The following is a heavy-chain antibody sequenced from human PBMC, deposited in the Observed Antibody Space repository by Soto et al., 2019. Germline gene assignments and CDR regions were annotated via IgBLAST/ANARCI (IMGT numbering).Heavy chain of an antibody. CDR1: GGSISSSSFY. Sequence: SGTLSLTCTVSGGSISSSSFYWGWILQPPGKGLEWVWSIYYLGNTYYNPSLGGRVSISVDTSKNQFSLKLNSVTAAETAVFYCAGLFRYVRSGYPLDYLRQGTLVTVSS. D-gene: IGHD3-22*01. V-gene: IGHV4-39*01. CDR3: AGLFRYVRSGYPLDY. J-gene: IGHJ4*02. CDR2: IYYLGNT.